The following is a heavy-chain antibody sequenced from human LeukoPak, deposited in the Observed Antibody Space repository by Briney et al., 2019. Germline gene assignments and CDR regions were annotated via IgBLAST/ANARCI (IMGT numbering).Heavy chain of an antibody. CDR1: GGSFSGYY. J-gene: IGHJ6*02. CDR3: ARDPRHHDILTGSYYYYGMDV. CDR2: INHSGST. V-gene: IGHV4-34*01. D-gene: IGHD3-9*01. Sequence: PSETLSLTCAVYGGSFSGYYWSWIRQPPGKGLEWIGEINHSGSTNYNPSLKSRVTISVDTSKNQFSLKLSSVTAADTAVYYCARDPRHHDILTGSYYYYGMDVWGQGTTVTVSS.